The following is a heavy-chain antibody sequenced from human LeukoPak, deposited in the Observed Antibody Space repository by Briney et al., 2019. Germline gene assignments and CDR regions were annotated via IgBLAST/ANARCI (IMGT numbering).Heavy chain of an antibody. CDR2: INHSGST. Sequence: ETLSLTCTVSGGSISSSSYYWGWIRQPPGKGLEWIGEINHSGSTNYNPSLKSRVTISVDTSKNQFSLKLSSVTAADTAVYYCARGVGPTFWGQGTLVTVSS. CDR3: ARGVGPTF. CDR1: GGSISSSSYY. D-gene: IGHD3-16*01. V-gene: IGHV4-39*07. J-gene: IGHJ4*02.